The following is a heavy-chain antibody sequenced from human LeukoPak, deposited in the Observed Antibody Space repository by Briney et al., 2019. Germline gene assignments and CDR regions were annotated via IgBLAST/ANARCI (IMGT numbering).Heavy chain of an antibody. V-gene: IGHV3-7*01. CDR3: AKSVASDAY. J-gene: IGHJ4*02. D-gene: IGHD5-12*01. CDR1: GFPFSSYW. Sequence: PGGSLRLSCAASGFPFSSYWMSWVRQAPGKGLEWVANIKQDGGEKFYVDSVKGRFTISRDNSKNTLSLQMNGLIPEDTAVYYCAKSVASDAYWGQGTLVTVSS. CDR2: IKQDGGEK.